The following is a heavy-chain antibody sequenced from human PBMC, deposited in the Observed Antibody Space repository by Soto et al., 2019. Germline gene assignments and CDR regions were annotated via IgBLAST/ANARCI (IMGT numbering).Heavy chain of an antibody. CDR1: GFSFSDYY. CDR2: ISSSGTYT. Sequence: QVQQVESGGGLVKPGGSLRLSCTASGFSFSDYYMNWIRQAPGKGLEWISYISSSGTYTNYADSVRGRFTMSRDSAKNSLYLQMDGLRAEDTAVYYCARAKLVVEGRFDYWGQGTLVTVSS. V-gene: IGHV3-11*06. CDR3: ARAKLVVEGRFDY. J-gene: IGHJ4*02. D-gene: IGHD3-22*01.